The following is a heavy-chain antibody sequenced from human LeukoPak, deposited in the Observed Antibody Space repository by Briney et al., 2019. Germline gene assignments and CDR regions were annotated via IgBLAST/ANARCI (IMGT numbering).Heavy chain of an antibody. J-gene: IGHJ4*02. Sequence: GGSLRLSCAASGFTFTTYNMNWVRQAPGKGLEWVSYTSTTSSNIYYADSVEGRFTISRDNAKNLLYLQMDSLRDEDTAVYYCSRDGGFWSAYPLDYWGQGTLVTVSA. CDR1: GFTFTTYN. D-gene: IGHD3-3*01. V-gene: IGHV3-21*06. CDR2: TSTTSSNI. CDR3: SRDGGFWSAYPLDY.